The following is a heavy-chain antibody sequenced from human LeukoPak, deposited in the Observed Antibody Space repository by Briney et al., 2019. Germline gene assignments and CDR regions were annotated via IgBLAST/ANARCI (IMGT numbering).Heavy chain of an antibody. CDR1: GGSISSSSYY. CDR3: ARVSYYDSSGYYNRSPVLDY. V-gene: IGHV4-39*07. D-gene: IGHD3-22*01. CDR2: IYYSGST. Sequence: PSETLSLTCTVSGGSISSSSYYWGWIRQPPGKGLEWIGSIYYSGSTYYNPSLKSRVTISVDTSKNQFSLKLSSVTAADTAVYYCARVSYYDSSGYYNRSPVLDYWGQGTLVTVSS. J-gene: IGHJ4*02.